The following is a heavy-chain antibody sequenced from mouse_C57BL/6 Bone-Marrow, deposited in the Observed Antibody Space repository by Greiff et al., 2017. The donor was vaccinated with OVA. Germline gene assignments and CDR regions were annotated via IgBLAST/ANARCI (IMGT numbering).Heavy chain of an antibody. D-gene: IGHD2-5*01. Sequence: QVQLQQSGPELVKPGASVKISCKASGFAFSSSWMNWVKQSPGKGLEWIGRIYPGDGDTNYNGKFKGKATLTADKSSSTAYMQISILTSEDSAVYLCARCTAYSSNQYYFDYWGQGTTLTVST. CDR3: ARCTAYSSNQYYFDY. V-gene: IGHV1-82*01. CDR1: GFAFSSSW. J-gene: IGHJ2*01. CDR2: IYPGDGDT.